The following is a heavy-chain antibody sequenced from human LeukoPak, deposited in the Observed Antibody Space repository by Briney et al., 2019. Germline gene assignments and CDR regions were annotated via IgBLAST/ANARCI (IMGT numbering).Heavy chain of an antibody. V-gene: IGHV4-31*03. CDR3: ASLRDGYTQEYYSDY. J-gene: IGHJ4*02. D-gene: IGHD5-24*01. Sequence: PSETLSLTCTVSGGSISSGGYYWSWIRQHPGKGLEWIGYIYYSGSTYYNPSLKSRVTISVDTSKNQFSLKLSSVTAADTAVYYCASLRDGYTQEYYSDYWGQGTLVTVSS. CDR2: IYYSGST. CDR1: GGSISSGGYY.